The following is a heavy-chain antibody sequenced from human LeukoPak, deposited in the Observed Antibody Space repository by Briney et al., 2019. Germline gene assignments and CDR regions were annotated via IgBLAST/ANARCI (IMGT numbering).Heavy chain of an antibody. CDR3: AKAASLERRHAFDY. J-gene: IGHJ4*02. D-gene: IGHD1-1*01. CDR2: IRYDGSNK. CDR1: GFTFSSYG. Sequence: PGGSLRLSCGASGFTFSSYGMHWVRQAPGKGLEWVAFIRYDGSNKYYADSVKGRFTISRDNSKNTLYLQMNSLRAEDTAVYYCAKAASLERRHAFDYWGQGTLVTVSS. V-gene: IGHV3-30*02.